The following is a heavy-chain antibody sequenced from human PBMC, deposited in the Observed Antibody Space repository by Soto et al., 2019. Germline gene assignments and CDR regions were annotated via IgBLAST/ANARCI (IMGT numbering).Heavy chain of an antibody. D-gene: IGHD3-22*01. J-gene: IGHJ5*02. CDR3: ARSYYDRSGYAVDP. CDR1: GGSFSAYD. Sequence: SSETLSLTCAVCGGSFSAYDWSWIRQPPGKGLEWIGEINHSGSTNYSPSLKSRVTFSVDTSKNQFSLKLSSVTAADTAVYYCARSYYDRSGYAVDPWGQGTLVTVSS. CDR2: INHSGST. V-gene: IGHV4-34*01.